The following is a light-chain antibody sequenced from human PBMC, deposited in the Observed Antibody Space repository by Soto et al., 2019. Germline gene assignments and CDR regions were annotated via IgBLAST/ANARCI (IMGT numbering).Light chain of an antibody. CDR2: DAS. V-gene: IGKV1-5*01. Sequence: DIQMTQSPSTLSASVGDRVSITCRARQSISSWLAWYQQKPGKAPKLPLYDASSLESGVPSRFSVSGSGTEFTLTISGLQPDDCATYDGEQYNSYSITFGQGTRLEIK. CDR3: EQYNSYSIT. J-gene: IGKJ5*01. CDR1: QSISSW.